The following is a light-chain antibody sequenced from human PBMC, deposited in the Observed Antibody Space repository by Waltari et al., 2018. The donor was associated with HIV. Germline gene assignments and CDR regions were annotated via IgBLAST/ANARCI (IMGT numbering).Light chain of an antibody. Sequence: QLGLTQSPSASASLGASVKLTCTLSSGHTNYAIAWHQQRPEKGPRFLMRLNSNGSHTKGDGIPDRFSGSSSGAERYLTISSLQSEDETDYFCQTWGSGIVVFGGGTKLTVL. CDR3: QTWGSGIVV. V-gene: IGLV4-69*01. J-gene: IGLJ2*01. CDR2: LNSNGSH. CDR1: SGHTNYA.